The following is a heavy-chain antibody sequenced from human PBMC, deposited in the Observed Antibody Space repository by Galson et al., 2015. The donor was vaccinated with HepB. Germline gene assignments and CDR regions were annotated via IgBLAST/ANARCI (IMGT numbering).Heavy chain of an antibody. CDR1: GHSFTTYW. D-gene: IGHD6-19*01. V-gene: IGHV5-51*01. Sequence: QSGAEVKKPGESLKISCKGSGHSFTTYWIGWVRQMPGKGLEWMGIIYPGDSDTRYNPSFQGQVTISADKSTTTAYLQWSSLKASDTAMYFCARVFTPGYNNGWQPPAFWGQGTLVTVSS. CDR3: ARVFTPGYNNGWQPPAF. CDR2: IYPGDSDT. J-gene: IGHJ4*02.